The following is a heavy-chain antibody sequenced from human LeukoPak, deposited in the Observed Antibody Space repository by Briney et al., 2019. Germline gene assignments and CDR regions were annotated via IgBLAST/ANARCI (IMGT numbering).Heavy chain of an antibody. Sequence: GGSLRLSCAASGFTVSSNYMSWVRQALGKGLEWVSVIYSGGSTYYADSVKGRFTISRDNSKNTLYLQMNSLRAEDTAVYYCARGRSLLWFDYWGQGTLVTVSS. CDR1: GFTVSSNY. V-gene: IGHV3-66*01. D-gene: IGHD3-10*01. CDR3: ARGRSLLWFDY. CDR2: IYSGGST. J-gene: IGHJ4*02.